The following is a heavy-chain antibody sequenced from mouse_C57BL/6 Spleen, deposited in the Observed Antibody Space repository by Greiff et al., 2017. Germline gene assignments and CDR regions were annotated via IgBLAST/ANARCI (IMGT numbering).Heavy chain of an antibody. V-gene: IGHV1-72*01. J-gene: IGHJ3*01. CDR1: GYTFTRYW. CDR2: IDPNSGGT. CDR3: AREYWDGYSFAY. Sequence: VQLQQPGAELVKPGASVKLSCKASGYTFTRYWMHWVKQRPGRGLEWTGRIDPNSGGTKYNEKFKSKATLTVDKPASTAFMQLSSLTSEDSAVYYCAREYWDGYSFAYWGQGTLVTVSA. D-gene: IGHD2-3*01.